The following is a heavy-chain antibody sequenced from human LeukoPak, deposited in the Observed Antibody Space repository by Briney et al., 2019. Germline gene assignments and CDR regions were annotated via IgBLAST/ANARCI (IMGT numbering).Heavy chain of an antibody. J-gene: IGHJ4*02. Sequence: SETLSLTCTVSGCSISSSYYYWGWIRQPPGKGLEGIGSIYYSGSTDYNPTLKSRVTISVDTSKKQLSLKLRSVTAADTAVYYCARLRDEGYSYGSLDYWGQGTLVTVSS. CDR1: GCSISSSYYY. V-gene: IGHV4-39*01. CDR3: ARLRDEGYSYGSLDY. CDR2: IYYSGST. D-gene: IGHD5-18*01.